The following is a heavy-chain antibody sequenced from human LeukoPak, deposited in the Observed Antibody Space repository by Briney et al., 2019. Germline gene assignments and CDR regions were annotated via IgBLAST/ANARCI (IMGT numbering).Heavy chain of an antibody. Sequence: PGGSLRLSCAASGFTFSSYPMTWVRQAPGKGLEWVANINQDGSEKHYVESVKGRFTISRDNAENLVRLQMNSLRAEDTALYYCARDGYSNAFDVWGQGTMVTVSS. V-gene: IGHV3-7*05. D-gene: IGHD5-18*01. CDR1: GFTFSSYP. CDR3: ARDGYSNAFDV. J-gene: IGHJ3*01. CDR2: INQDGSEK.